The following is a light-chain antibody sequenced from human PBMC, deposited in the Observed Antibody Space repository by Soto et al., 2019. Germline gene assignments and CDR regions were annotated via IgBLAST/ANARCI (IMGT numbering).Light chain of an antibody. Sequence: QSVLTQPPSASGTPGQRVTISCSGSSSNIGSNTANWYQQLPGTAPKLLIYSNNPRPSGVPDRFSGSKSGTSASLAISGLQSEDEADYYCAAWDDSLNGYVFGTGTKVTVL. CDR2: SNN. J-gene: IGLJ1*01. V-gene: IGLV1-44*01. CDR1: SSNIGSNT. CDR3: AAWDDSLNGYV.